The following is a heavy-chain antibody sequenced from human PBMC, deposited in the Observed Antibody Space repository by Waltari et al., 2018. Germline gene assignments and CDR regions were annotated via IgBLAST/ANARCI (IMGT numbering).Heavy chain of an antibody. D-gene: IGHD1-1*01. Sequence: QVHLVESGGGVVQPGGSLRLSCAASGFSFSNYGMHWFRQAPGQGLVWLEFYCFDGSNAHHGDSVKGRFTIARDNSNNTLFLHMNGLRDEDTALYFCARDRDDYYFDSWGQGTLVTVSS. CDR3: ARDRDDYYFDS. J-gene: IGHJ4*02. CDR1: GFSFSNYG. V-gene: IGHV3-33*01. CDR2: YCFDGSNA.